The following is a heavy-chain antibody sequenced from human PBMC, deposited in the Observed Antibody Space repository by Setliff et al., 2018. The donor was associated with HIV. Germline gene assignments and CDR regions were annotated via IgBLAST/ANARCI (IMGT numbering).Heavy chain of an antibody. J-gene: IGHJ3*02. Sequence: PSETLSLTCTVSGDSMKSKSYFWGWIRQSPGKGLEWIGSIYHSGSTYYNPSLKSRVTISVDTSKNQFSLKLSSVTAADTAVYYCARRLEYPDAFDIWGQGTMVTVSS. CDR3: ARRLEYPDAFDI. D-gene: IGHD2-2*02. CDR1: GDSMKSKSYF. CDR2: IYHSGST. V-gene: IGHV4-39*07.